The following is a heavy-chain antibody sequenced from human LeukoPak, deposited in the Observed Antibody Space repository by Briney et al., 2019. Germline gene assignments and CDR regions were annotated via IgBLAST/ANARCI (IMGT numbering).Heavy chain of an antibody. CDR2: ISSDGSNN. CDR1: GFTFNSYA. V-gene: IGHV3-30-3*01. J-gene: IGHJ4*02. D-gene: IGHD1-26*01. CDR3: ARDKPSGRNFDY. Sequence: GGSLRLSCAASGFTFNSYAMHWVRQAPGKGLEWVAVISSDGSNNYYADSVKGRFTISRDNSKNSLYLQVNSLRAEDTAVYYCARDKPSGRNFDYWGQGTLVTVSS.